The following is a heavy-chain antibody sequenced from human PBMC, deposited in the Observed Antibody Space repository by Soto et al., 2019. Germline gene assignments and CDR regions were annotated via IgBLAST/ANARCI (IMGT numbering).Heavy chain of an antibody. CDR1: GLTFRSFD. V-gene: IGHV3-23*01. CDR3: AKGHSSSPSPQYDYYGIDV. CDR2: ISGSGVST. Sequence: HPGGSLRLSCAASGLTFRSFDMSCVRQAPWKGLEWVSGISGSGVSTYHADSVKGRFIISRDNSKNMLYLQMNSVRAEDTAVYYCAKGHSSSPSPQYDYYGIDVWGPGTTVTVSS. J-gene: IGHJ6*02. D-gene: IGHD6-13*01.